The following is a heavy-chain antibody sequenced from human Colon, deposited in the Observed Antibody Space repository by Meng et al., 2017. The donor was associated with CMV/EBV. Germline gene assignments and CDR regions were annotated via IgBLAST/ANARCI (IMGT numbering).Heavy chain of an antibody. V-gene: IGHV3-74*01. CDR1: GFIFSNYW. CDR2: IDNYGTIT. D-gene: IGHD1-26*01. Sequence: VELVESGGGFVQPGGALRLYCAGSGFIFSNYWMHWVRQVPGGGLLWVSRIDNYGTITSYADSVKGRFTISRDNAKNTLYLQIDSLRVDDSAVYYCGRDLSGERDHWGQGTLVTVSS. CDR3: GRDLSGERDH. J-gene: IGHJ4*02.